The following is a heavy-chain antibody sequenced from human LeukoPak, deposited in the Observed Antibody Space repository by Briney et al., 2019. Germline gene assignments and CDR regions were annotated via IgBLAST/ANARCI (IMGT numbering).Heavy chain of an antibody. CDR1: GFTFSSSW. Sequence: PGGSLRLSCEASGFTFSSSWMNWVRQAPGKGLEWVANIKQDGSLKNYVDSVKGRFTISRDNSKNTLYLQMNSLRAEDTAVYYCAREGYYYDSSGYYERYFDYWGQGTLVTVSS. D-gene: IGHD3-22*01. CDR2: IKQDGSLK. CDR3: AREGYYYDSSGYYERYFDY. V-gene: IGHV3-7*01. J-gene: IGHJ4*02.